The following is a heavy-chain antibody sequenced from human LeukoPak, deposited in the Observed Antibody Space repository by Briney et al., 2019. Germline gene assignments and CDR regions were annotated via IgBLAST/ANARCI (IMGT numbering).Heavy chain of an antibody. Sequence: AGGSLRLSCAASGFTVSSNYMSWVRQAPGKGLEWVSVIYSGGSTYYADSVKGRFTISRDNSKNTLYLQMNSLRAEDTAVYYCARAPTGIAAAHPRSYGMDVWGQGTTVTVSS. CDR1: GFTVSSNY. CDR3: ARAPTGIAAAHPRSYGMDV. J-gene: IGHJ6*02. D-gene: IGHD6-13*01. V-gene: IGHV3-66*01. CDR2: IYSGGST.